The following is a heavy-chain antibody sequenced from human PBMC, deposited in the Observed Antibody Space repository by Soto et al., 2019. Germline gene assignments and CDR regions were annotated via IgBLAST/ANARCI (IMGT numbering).Heavy chain of an antibody. CDR2: IYYSGST. D-gene: IGHD3-22*01. V-gene: IGHV4-39*01. CDR3: ASGNYYDSSGYYYELFDY. CDR1: GGSISSSSYY. Sequence: TSETLSLTCTVSGGSISSSSYYWGWIRQPPGKGLEWIGSIYYSGSTYYNPSLKSRVTISVDTSKNQFSLKLSSVTAADTAVYYCASGNYYDSSGYYYELFDYWGQGTLVT. J-gene: IGHJ4*02.